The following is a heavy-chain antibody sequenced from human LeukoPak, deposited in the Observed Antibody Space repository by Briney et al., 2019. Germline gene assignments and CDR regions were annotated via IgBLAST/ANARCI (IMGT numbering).Heavy chain of an antibody. D-gene: IGHD2-2*01. CDR3: ALLGGYCSSTSCYV. CDR1: GGTFSSYA. J-gene: IGHJ4*02. Sequence: GASVKVSCKASGGTFSSYAISWVRQAPGQGLEWMGGIIPIFGTANYAQKFQGRVTITADESTSTAYMELSSLRSEDTAVYYCALLGGYCSSTSCYVWGQGTLVTVSS. CDR2: IIPIFGTA. V-gene: IGHV1-69*13.